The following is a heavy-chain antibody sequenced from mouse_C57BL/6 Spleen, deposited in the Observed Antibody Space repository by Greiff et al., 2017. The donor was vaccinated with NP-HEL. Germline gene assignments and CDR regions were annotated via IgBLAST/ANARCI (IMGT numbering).Heavy chain of an antibody. CDR1: GIDFSRYW. D-gene: IGHD1-1*01. CDR2: INPDSSTI. V-gene: IGHV4-1*01. J-gene: IGHJ3*01. Sequence: PASGIDFSRYWMSWVRRAPGKGLEWIGEINPDSSTINYAPSLKDKFIISRDNAKNTLYLQMSKVRSEDTALYYCARPGNYGSFPWFAYWGQGTLVTVSA. CDR3: ARPGNYGSFPWFAY.